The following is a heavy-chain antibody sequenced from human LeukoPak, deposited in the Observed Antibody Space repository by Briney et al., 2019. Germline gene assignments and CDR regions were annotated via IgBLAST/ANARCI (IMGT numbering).Heavy chain of an antibody. V-gene: IGHV3-7*01. CDR1: GFTFSSYW. Sequence: GGSLRLSCAASGFTFSSYWMSWLRQAPGKGLEWVANIQHDGSDQYYEDSVKGRFTISRDNAKDSLFLQMNSLRAEDTAVYFCARSSLMSFGELLSGGFDVWGQGAMVTVSS. CDR3: ARSSLMSFGELLSGGFDV. CDR2: IQHDGSDQ. D-gene: IGHD3-10*01. J-gene: IGHJ3*01.